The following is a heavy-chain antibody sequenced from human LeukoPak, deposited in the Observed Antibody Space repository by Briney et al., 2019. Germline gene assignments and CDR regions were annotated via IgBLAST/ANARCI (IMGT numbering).Heavy chain of an antibody. D-gene: IGHD3-16*02. V-gene: IGHV4-34*01. CDR2: INHSGST. Sequence: SETLSLTCAVYGGSSSGYYWSWIRQPPGKGLEWIGEINHSGSTNYNPSLKSRVTISVDTSKNQFSPKLSSVTAADTAVYYCARGFPPYDYVWGSYRLYYFDYWGQGTLVTVSS. CDR3: ARGFPPYDYVWGSYRLYYFDY. J-gene: IGHJ4*02. CDR1: GGSSSGYY.